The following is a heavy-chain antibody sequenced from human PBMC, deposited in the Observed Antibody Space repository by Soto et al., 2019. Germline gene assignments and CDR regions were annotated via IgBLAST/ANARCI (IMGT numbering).Heavy chain of an antibody. Sequence: SETLSLTCSVSGGSISSYYWSWIRQPPGKGLEWIAYIYYSGGTKYNPSLEGRVTISLASAKNQFSLNINSVTAADTAVYYCARSGGYDYAFDFWGPGTMVTVSS. CDR1: GGSISSYY. D-gene: IGHD5-12*01. CDR3: ARSGGYDYAFDF. CDR2: IYYSGGT. V-gene: IGHV4-59*01. J-gene: IGHJ3*01.